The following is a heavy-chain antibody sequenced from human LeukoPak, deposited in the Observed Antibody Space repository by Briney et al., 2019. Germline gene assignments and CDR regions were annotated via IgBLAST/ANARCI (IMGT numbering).Heavy chain of an antibody. D-gene: IGHD2-21*01. CDR2: TNWRGASR. Sequence: PGGSLRLSCTASGSAVAEHGMSWVRQVPGKVLEWVSGTNWRGASRGYTASLRGRFTISRDKATNSPCTQMHSLRAEDTALSYCARAPIPSPFYFDYWGQGTLVTVSS. J-gene: IGHJ4*02. CDR1: GSAVAEHG. V-gene: IGHV3-20*04. CDR3: ARAPIPSPFYFDY.